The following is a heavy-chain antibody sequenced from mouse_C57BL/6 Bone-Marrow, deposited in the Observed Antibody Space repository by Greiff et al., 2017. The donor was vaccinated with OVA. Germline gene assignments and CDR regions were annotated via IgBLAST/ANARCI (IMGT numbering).Heavy chain of an antibody. CDR2: IHPNSGST. Sequence: QVQLQQPGAELVKPGASVKLSCKASGYTFTSYWMHWVKQRPGQGLEWIGMIHPNSGSTNYNEKFKSKATLTVDKSSSTAYMQLSSLTSEYSAVYYGARSYYGSSPVAMDDWGQGTSVTVSS. D-gene: IGHD1-1*01. V-gene: IGHV1-64*01. J-gene: IGHJ4*01. CDR3: ARSYYGSSPVAMDD. CDR1: GYTFTSYW.